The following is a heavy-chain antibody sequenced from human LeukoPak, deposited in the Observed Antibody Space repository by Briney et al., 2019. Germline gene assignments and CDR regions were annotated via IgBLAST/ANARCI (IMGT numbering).Heavy chain of an antibody. Sequence: KPSETLSLTCTVSGGSISSGSSYWSWTWIRQSAGSRLEWIGRIYTSGSTNYSPSLKSRVTISLDASQNQFSLRLTSVTAADTATYYCARTPTGGYGQLSWGQGTQVTVSS. CDR1: GGSISSGSSY. CDR3: ARTPTGGYGQLS. V-gene: IGHV4-61*02. D-gene: IGHD5-12*01. J-gene: IGHJ5*02. CDR2: IYTSGST.